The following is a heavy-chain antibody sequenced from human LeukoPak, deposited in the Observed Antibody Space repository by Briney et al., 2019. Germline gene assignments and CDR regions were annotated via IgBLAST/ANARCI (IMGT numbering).Heavy chain of an antibody. CDR1: GFSFSSYN. V-gene: IGHV3-21*01. CDR2: ITTSSTYT. Sequence: GGSLRLSCEASGFSFSSYNMDWVRQTPGKGLEWISSITTSSTYTFYADSVKGRFTISRDNARNSLYLQMNSLRAEDTAMYYCAKKDGGRGEGTFDYWGQGTLVTVSS. D-gene: IGHD3-10*01. CDR3: AKKDGGRGEGTFDY. J-gene: IGHJ4*02.